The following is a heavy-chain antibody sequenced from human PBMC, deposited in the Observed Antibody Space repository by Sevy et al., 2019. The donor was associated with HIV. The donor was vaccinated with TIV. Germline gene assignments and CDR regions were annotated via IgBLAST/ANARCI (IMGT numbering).Heavy chain of an antibody. V-gene: IGHV3-66*01. Sequence: GGSLRLSCAVSGFTLTNEFFSWVRQAPGKGLEWVAVVYSGGATYYADSVKGRFTISRDKSKSTLYLQMNSLRADDTAVYYCARDLNDYNNYMYSFDYWGQGTLVTVSS. CDR2: VYSGGAT. J-gene: IGHJ4*02. CDR3: ARDLNDYNNYMYSFDY. CDR1: GFTLTNEF. D-gene: IGHD4-4*01.